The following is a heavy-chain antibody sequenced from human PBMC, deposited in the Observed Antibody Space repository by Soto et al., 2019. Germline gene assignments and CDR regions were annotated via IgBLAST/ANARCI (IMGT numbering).Heavy chain of an antibody. V-gene: IGHV1-2*04. Sequence: ASVKVSCKASGYTFTGYYMHWVRQAPGQGLEWMGWINPNSGGTNYAQKFQGWVTMTRDTSISTAYMELSRLRSDDTAVYYCARPAAADPDAFEIWGQGTMVTVSS. J-gene: IGHJ3*02. CDR2: INPNSGGT. CDR1: GYTFTGYY. CDR3: ARPAAADPDAFEI. D-gene: IGHD6-13*01.